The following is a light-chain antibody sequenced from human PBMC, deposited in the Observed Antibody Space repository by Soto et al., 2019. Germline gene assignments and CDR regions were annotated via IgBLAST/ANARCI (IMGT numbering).Light chain of an antibody. J-gene: IGLJ1*01. V-gene: IGLV2-14*01. CDR3: SAYASNRGV. Sequence: QSALTQPASVSGSPGQSITISCTGTSSDVGGYNFVSWYQQHPGKAPKLMIYEVTNRPSGVSDRFSGSKSGNTASLTISGLQAEEEADYYCSAYASNRGVFGTGTKGTVL. CDR1: SSDVGGYNF. CDR2: EVT.